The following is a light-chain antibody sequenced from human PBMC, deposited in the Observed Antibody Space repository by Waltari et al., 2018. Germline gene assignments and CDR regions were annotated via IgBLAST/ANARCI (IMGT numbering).Light chain of an antibody. CDR3: SSYAGSNSAV. CDR2: EVN. CDR1: SSDVGGYTY. Sequence: QSALTQPPSASGSPGQSVTIPCTGPSSDVGGYTYVSWYQQHPGKAPKLMIYEVNKRPSGVPNRFSGSKSGNTASLTVSGLQAEDEADYYCSSYAGSNSAVFGGGTKVTVL. V-gene: IGLV2-8*01. J-gene: IGLJ2*01.